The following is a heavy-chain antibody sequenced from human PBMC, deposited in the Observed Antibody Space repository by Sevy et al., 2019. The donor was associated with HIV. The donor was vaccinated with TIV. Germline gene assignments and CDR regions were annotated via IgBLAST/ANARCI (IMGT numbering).Heavy chain of an antibody. V-gene: IGHV1-2*02. Sequence: ASVKVSCKASGYTFTGYYMHWVRQAPGQGLEWMGWTNPNSGGTHYAQKFQGRVTMTRDTSISTAYMELSRLTSDDTAVDYRAREIHPQRNMLTGYISHWGQGTLVTVSS. CDR1: GYTFTGYY. CDR2: TNPNSGGT. D-gene: IGHD3-9*01. CDR3: AREIHPQRNMLTGYISH. J-gene: IGHJ4*02.